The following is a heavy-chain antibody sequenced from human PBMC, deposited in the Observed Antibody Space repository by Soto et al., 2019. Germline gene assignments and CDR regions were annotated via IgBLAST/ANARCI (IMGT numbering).Heavy chain of an antibody. CDR1: GYTFTRYG. CDR3: AREGDSPYYYYGMDV. D-gene: IGHD2-21*02. J-gene: IGHJ6*02. Sequence: QVQLVQSGAEVKKPGASVKVSCKASGYTFTRYGITWVRQALGQGLEWMGWINGYNGNTKYAQKLQGRVTMTTDTATSTAYMELRSLTSDDTAVYYCAREGDSPYYYYGMDVWGQGTTVTVSS. V-gene: IGHV1-18*01. CDR2: INGYNGNT.